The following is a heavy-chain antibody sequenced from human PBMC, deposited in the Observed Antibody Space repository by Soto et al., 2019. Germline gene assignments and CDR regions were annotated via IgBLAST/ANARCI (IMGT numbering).Heavy chain of an antibody. J-gene: IGHJ4*02. CDR1: GFSFGSYA. CDR2: ISGSDGKT. D-gene: IGHD3-3*01. CDR3: ARWSYLDY. Sequence: VGSLRLSCVASGFSFGSYALTWVRQAPGKGLEWVSTISGSDGKTFYADAVKGRFSISRDISQSTLYLQMNSLRADDTAIYYCARWSYLDYWGQGTRVTVSS. V-gene: IGHV3-23*01.